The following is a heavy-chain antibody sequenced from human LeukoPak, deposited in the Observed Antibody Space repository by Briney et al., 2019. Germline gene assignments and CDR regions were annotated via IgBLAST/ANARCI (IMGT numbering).Heavy chain of an antibody. CDR3: ARGGRRTAAAGKNFDY. CDR2: INHSGST. D-gene: IGHD6-13*01. CDR1: GGSFSGYY. Sequence: SETLSLTCAVYGGSFSGYYWSWIRQPPGKGLEWIGEINHSGSTNYNPSLKSRVTISVATSKNQFSLKLSSVTAADTAVYYCARGGRRTAAAGKNFDYWGQGTLVTVSS. J-gene: IGHJ4*02. V-gene: IGHV4-34*01.